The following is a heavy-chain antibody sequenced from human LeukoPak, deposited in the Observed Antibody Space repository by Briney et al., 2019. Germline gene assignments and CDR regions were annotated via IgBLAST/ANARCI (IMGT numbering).Heavy chain of an antibody. Sequence: SVKVSCKASGGTFSSYAISWVRQAPGQGLEWMGGIIPVFGTANYAQKFQGRVTITADKSTSTAYMELSSLRSEDTAVYYCARDRDGYYFDYWGQGTLVTVSS. V-gene: IGHV1-69*06. CDR3: ARDRDGYYFDY. D-gene: IGHD5-24*01. J-gene: IGHJ4*02. CDR1: GGTFSSYA. CDR2: IIPVFGTA.